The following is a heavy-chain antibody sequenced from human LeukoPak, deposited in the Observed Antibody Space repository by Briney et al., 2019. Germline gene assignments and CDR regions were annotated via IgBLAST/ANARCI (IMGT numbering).Heavy chain of an antibody. CDR1: GYSFRDHH. CDR3: SSHYGPGPV. J-gene: IGHJ4*02. D-gene: IGHD3-10*01. CDR2: ILPNTGDT. V-gene: IGHV1-2*02. Sequence: GASVRVSCKALGYSFRDHHVIWVRQAPGQGLEWMGWILPNTGDTKFGQNFQGRLTMTWDTSISTAYLDLHGLTSDDTAVFYCSSHYGPGPVWGQGTLVTASS.